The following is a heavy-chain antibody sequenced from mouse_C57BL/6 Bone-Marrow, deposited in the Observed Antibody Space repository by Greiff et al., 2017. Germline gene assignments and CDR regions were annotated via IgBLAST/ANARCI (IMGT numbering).Heavy chain of an antibody. CDR3: ARYYYGSRGFDY. CDR1: GFTFSDYG. D-gene: IGHD1-1*01. V-gene: IGHV5-15*01. Sequence: EVHLVASGGGLVQPGGSLKLSCAASGFTFSDYGLAWVRQAPRKGPEWVAFISNLAYSIYYADTMTGLFTIPRENAKNTLYLEMSSLRSEETAMYYCARYYYGSRGFDYWGQGTTLTVSS. J-gene: IGHJ2*01. CDR2: ISNLAYSI.